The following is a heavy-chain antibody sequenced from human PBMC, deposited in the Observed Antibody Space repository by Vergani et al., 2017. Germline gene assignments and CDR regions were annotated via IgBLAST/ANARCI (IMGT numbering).Heavy chain of an antibody. CDR3: ARDRGSSWYYFDY. D-gene: IGHD6-13*01. J-gene: IGHJ4*02. Sequence: QVQLVESGGGVVQPGGSLRLSCGASGFTFSNYGMHWVRQAPGKGLEWVTFIRYDGSNTYYADSVKGRFTISRDNSKNTLYLQMNSLRAEDTAVYYCARDRGSSWYYFDYWGQGTLVTVSS. CDR1: GFTFSNYG. V-gene: IGHV3-30*02. CDR2: IRYDGSNT.